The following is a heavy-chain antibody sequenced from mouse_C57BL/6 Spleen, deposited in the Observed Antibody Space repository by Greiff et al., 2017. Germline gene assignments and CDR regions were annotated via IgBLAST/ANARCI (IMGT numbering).Heavy chain of an antibody. J-gene: IGHJ4*01. CDR3: ARQDYYGSSYAMDY. Sequence: QVQLKQPGAELVRPGSSVKLSCKASGYTFTSYWMDWVKQRPGQGLEWIGNIYPSDSATHYNQKFKDKATLTVDKSSSTAYMQLSSLTSEDSAVYYCARQDYYGSSYAMDYWGQGTSVTVSS. D-gene: IGHD1-1*01. CDR1: GYTFTSYW. CDR2: IYPSDSAT. V-gene: IGHV1-61*01.